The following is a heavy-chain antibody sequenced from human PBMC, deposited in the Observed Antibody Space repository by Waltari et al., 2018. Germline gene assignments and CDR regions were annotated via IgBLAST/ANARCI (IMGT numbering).Heavy chain of an antibody. V-gene: IGHV4-59*01. J-gene: IGHJ4*02. CDR1: NGSMNNFY. CDR3: ARGPTYSNSFDY. D-gene: IGHD4-4*01. CDR2: VYPSGTT. Sequence: QVQLQELGPGLVKPSETLSLTCTVSNGSMNNFYWSWIRQPPGKGLEWIAYVYPSGTTYYNPSLKGRVTISLDTSTNHFSLRLNSVATADTAVYYCARGPTYSNSFDYWGQGTLITVSS.